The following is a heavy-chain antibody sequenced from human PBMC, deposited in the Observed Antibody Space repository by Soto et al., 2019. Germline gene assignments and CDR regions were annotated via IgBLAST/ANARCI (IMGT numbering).Heavy chain of an antibody. Sequence: PSETLSLTCTVSGGSISSSSYYWGWIRQPPGKGLEWIGSIYYSGSTYYNPSLKSRVTISVDTSKNQFSLKLSSVTAADTAVYYCARVTEYYYDFFGYYSVGFGAFDFWGLGTLVTVSS. D-gene: IGHD3-22*01. J-gene: IGHJ3*01. V-gene: IGHV4-39*01. CDR1: GGSISSSSYY. CDR3: ARVTEYYYDFFGYYSVGFGAFDF. CDR2: IYYSGST.